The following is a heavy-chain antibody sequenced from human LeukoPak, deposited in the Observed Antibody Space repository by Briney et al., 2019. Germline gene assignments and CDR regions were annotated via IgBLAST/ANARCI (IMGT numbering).Heavy chain of an antibody. CDR2: INPNSGGT. V-gene: IGHV1-2*02. J-gene: IGHJ4*02. CDR3: ARDAFIAAAGTVDY. Sequence: GASVKVSCKASGYTFTGYYMHWVRQAPGQGLEWMGWINPNSGGTNYAQKFQGRVTMTRDTSISTAYMELRSLRSDDTAVYYCARDAFIAAAGTVDYWGQGTLVTVSS. CDR1: GYTFTGYY. D-gene: IGHD6-13*01.